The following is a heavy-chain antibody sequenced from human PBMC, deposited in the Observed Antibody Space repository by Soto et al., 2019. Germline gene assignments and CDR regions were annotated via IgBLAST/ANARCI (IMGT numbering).Heavy chain of an antibody. CDR3: ARDHYDFWSGYSCSDY. V-gene: IGHV1-18*01. CDR2: ISAYNGNT. Sequence: QVQLVQSGAEVKKPGASVKVSCKASGYTFTSYGISWVRQAPGQGLEWMGWISAYNGNTNYAQKLQGRVTMTTDTPTSTAYMELRSLRSDDTAVYYCARDHYDFWSGYSCSDYWGQGTLVTVSS. J-gene: IGHJ4*02. CDR1: GYTFTSYG. D-gene: IGHD3-3*01.